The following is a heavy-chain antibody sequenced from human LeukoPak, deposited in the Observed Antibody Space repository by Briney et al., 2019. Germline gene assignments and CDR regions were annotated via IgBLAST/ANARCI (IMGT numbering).Heavy chain of an antibody. V-gene: IGHV6-1*01. J-gene: IGHJ5*01. CDR1: GDSISSNSAV. CDR2: TYYRSKRYN. D-gene: IGHD3-3*01. CDR3: ARERDAYDFVYGWFDS. Sequence: SQTLSLTCAISGDSISSNSAVWNWIRQSPSRGLEWLGRTYYRSKRYNDYAVSVKSRITINPDTSKNQFSVQLNSVNTEDTAVYYCARERDAYDFVYGWFDSWGQGTLVTVSS.